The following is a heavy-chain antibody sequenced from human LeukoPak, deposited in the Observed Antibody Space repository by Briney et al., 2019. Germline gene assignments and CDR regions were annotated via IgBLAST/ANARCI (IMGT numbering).Heavy chain of an antibody. CDR2: IIPIFGTA. D-gene: IGHD3-10*02. J-gene: IGHJ4*02. CDR1: GYTFTGYY. V-gene: IGHV1-69*05. CDR3: ALGSGKYY. Sequence: SVKVSCKASGYTFTGYYMHWVRQAPGQGLEWMGGIIPIFGTANYAQKFQGRVTITTDESTSTAYMELSSLRSEDTAVYYCALGSGKYYWGQGTLVTVSS.